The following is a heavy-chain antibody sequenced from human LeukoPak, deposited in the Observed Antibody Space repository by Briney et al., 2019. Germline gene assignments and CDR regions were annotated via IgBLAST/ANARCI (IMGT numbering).Heavy chain of an antibody. Sequence: SQTLSLTCTVSGGSISSGDYYWSWIRQPPGKGLEWVGYIYYSGSTYYNPSLKSRVTISVDTSKNQFSLKLSSVTAADTAVYYCARGVTMIVVVIHDWYFDLWGRGTLVTVSS. D-gene: IGHD3-22*01. V-gene: IGHV4-30-4*01. CDR2: IYYSGST. CDR3: ARGVTMIVVVIHDWYFDL. J-gene: IGHJ2*01. CDR1: GGSISSGDYY.